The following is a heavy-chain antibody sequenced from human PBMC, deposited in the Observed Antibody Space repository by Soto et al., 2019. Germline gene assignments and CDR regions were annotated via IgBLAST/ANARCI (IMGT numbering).Heavy chain of an antibody. V-gene: IGHV3-23*01. CDR1: GFTFSTYP. CDR3: AKDGPYYDILTGFSERGNYFDY. D-gene: IGHD3-9*01. J-gene: IGHJ4*02. Sequence: EVHLWESGGGLVQPGGSLRLSCAASGFTFSTYPMNWVRQAPGKGLEWVATVSGGGGKTYYADSVKGRFTISRDNSKNTLDLQMNSLRAEDTAVYYCAKDGPYYDILTGFSERGNYFDYWGQGTLVTVSS. CDR2: VSGGGGKT.